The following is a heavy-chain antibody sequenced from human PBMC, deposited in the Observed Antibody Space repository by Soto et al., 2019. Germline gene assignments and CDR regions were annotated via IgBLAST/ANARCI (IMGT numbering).Heavy chain of an antibody. J-gene: IGHJ4*02. CDR1: GGSISSYY. CDR3: ARMGEGYDFWSGPRIDY. Sequence: SETLSLTCTVSGGSISSYYWSWIRQPPGKGLEWIGYIYYSGSTNYNPSLKSRVTISVDTSKNQFSLKLSSVTAADTAVYYCARMGEGYDFWSGPRIDYWGKGTLVTVSS. CDR2: IYYSGST. V-gene: IGHV4-59*01. D-gene: IGHD3-3*01.